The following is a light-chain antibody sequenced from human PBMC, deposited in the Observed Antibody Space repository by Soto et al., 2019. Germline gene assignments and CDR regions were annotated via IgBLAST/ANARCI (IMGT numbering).Light chain of an antibody. CDR3: CSYAGSPYV. CDR2: DVS. CDR1: SSDVGGYNY. J-gene: IGLJ1*01. Sequence: QSVLTQPRSVSGSPGQSVTISCTGTSSDVGGYNYVSWYQHHPGKAPKLMIYDVSKRPSGVPDRFSGFKSGNTASLTISGLQAEDEADYYCCSYAGSPYVFGTGTKLTVL. V-gene: IGLV2-11*01.